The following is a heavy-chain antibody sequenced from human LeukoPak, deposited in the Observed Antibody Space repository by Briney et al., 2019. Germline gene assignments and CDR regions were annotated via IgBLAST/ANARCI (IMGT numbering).Heavy chain of an antibody. CDR3: ARGANFWSPDY. CDR1: GGSISRSNW. CDR2: IYHSGNT. J-gene: IGHJ4*02. Sequence: SGTLSLTCAVSGGSISRSNWWSWVRQPPGKGLEWIGEIYHSGNTKYNPSLKSRVTISMDKSKNQFSLKLSSVTAADTAVYYCARGANFWSPDYWGQGTLVTVSS. V-gene: IGHV4-4*02. D-gene: IGHD4/OR15-4a*01.